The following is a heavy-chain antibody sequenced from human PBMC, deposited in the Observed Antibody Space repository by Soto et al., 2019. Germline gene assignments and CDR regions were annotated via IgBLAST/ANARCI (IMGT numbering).Heavy chain of an antibody. CDR2: IIPVIGVG. J-gene: IGHJ5*02. Sequence: QVQLVQSGAEVKKPGPSVKVSCKPSGNTLNTDTITWLRQAPGQGLEWMGRIIPVIGVGTYAQKFQDRVTITADKSTTTVYMEVTSLTSEDTATYYCAIGRTGSNGYYWAWGQGTQVTVS. V-gene: IGHV1-69*02. CDR1: GNTLNTDT. CDR3: AIGRTGSNGYYWA. D-gene: IGHD3-22*01.